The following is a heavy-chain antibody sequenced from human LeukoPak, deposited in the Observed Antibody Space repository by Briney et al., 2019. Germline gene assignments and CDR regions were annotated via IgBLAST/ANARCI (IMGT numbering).Heavy chain of an antibody. V-gene: IGHV3-53*01. CDR2: IYIGGST. CDR3: AKGPLIEVAGTTWDH. J-gene: IGHJ4*02. D-gene: IGHD6-19*01. Sequence: PGGSLRLSFAASGFTVSSNYMSWVRQAPGKGLEWVSVIYIGGSTYYADSVKGRFTISRDNSKNTLFLQMNSLRAEDTAVYYCAKGPLIEVAGTTWDHWGQGTLVTVSS. CDR1: GFTVSSNY.